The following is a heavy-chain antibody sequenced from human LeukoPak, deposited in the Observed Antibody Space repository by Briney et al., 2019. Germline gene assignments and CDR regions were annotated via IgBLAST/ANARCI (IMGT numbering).Heavy chain of an antibody. CDR2: ISYDGSKK. CDR1: GFTFSSYA. V-gene: IGHV3-30-3*01. Sequence: GGSLRLSCAASGFTFSSYAMHWVRQAPGKGLEWVAVISYDGSKKSYADSVKGRFTISRDNPKNTLYLQMNSLRAEDTAVYYCGRGAYGGLDYWGQGTLVTVSS. D-gene: IGHD4-23*01. CDR3: GRGAYGGLDY. J-gene: IGHJ4*02.